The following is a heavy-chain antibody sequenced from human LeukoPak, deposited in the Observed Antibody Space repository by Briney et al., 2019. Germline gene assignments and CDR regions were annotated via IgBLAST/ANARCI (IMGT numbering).Heavy chain of an antibody. J-gene: IGHJ4*02. V-gene: IGHV3-21*01. Sequence: GGSLRLSCAASGFTFSSYAMSWVRQAPGKGLEWVSSISSSSSYIYYADSVKGRFTISRDNAKNSLYLQMNSLRAEDTAVYYCARDGSLDYYDSSGYLDYWGQGTLVTVSS. CDR2: ISSSSSYI. CDR3: ARDGSLDYYDSSGYLDY. D-gene: IGHD3-22*01. CDR1: GFTFSSYA.